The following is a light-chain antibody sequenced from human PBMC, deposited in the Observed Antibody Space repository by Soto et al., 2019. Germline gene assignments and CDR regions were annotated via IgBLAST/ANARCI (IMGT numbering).Light chain of an antibody. V-gene: IGKV1-5*01. CDR3: QQYNSYQNT. CDR1: QSVSSW. Sequence: IQMTQSPSTLSASVGDRFTITCRGSQSVSSWLAWYQQKPGKAPKLLIYDASNLESGVPSTFGGSGSGTEFTLTISSLQPDDVATYFCQQYNSYQNTFGQGTKVDIK. J-gene: IGKJ2*01. CDR2: DAS.